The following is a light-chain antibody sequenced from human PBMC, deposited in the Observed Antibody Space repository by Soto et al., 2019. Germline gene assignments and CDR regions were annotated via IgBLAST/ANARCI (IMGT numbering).Light chain of an antibody. Sequence: DIQMTQSPSSVSASEGDRVTITCRARQGISNFLAWYQQKPGKVPKLLIYGASTLQSGVPSRFSGSGSGTDFTLTISSLQPEDVATYYCQKYYSVPFTFGPGTKVDIK. CDR2: GAS. CDR3: QKYYSVPFT. CDR1: QGISNF. J-gene: IGKJ3*01. V-gene: IGKV1-27*01.